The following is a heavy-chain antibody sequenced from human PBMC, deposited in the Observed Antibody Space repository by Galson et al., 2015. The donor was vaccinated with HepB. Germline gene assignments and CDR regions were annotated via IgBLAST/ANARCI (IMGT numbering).Heavy chain of an antibody. V-gene: IGHV1-24*01. J-gene: IGHJ4*02. D-gene: IGHD3-22*01. CDR3: ATSRVGYYYDSSTFAGVDY. Sequence: SVKVSCKVSGHTLTELAMHWVRQAPGKGLEWMGGFDPEDDETIYAQKFQGRVTMTEDTSTDTAYMELSSLRSEDTAVYFCATSRVGYYYDSSTFAGVDYWGQGTLVTVSS. CDR1: GHTLTELA. CDR2: FDPEDDET.